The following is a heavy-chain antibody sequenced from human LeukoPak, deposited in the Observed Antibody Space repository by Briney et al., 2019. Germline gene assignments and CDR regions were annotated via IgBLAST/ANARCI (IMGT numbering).Heavy chain of an antibody. CDR3: AKDFSSSSLGSWYFDL. V-gene: IGHV3-23*01. J-gene: IGHJ2*01. CDR2: ISSRGEIT. CDR1: KFTFANYA. Sequence: GGSLRLSCVASKFTFANYATSWVRQAPGRGLEWVSSISSRGEITYYAGSVKGRFTVSRDNVKNTLYLQMNSLRTEDTAVYYCAKDFSSSSLGSWYFDLWGRGALVTVYS. D-gene: IGHD6-13*01.